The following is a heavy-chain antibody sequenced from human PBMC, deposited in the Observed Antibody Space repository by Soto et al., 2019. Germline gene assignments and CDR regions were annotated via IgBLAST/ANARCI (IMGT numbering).Heavy chain of an antibody. V-gene: IGHV4-34*01. CDR3: ARGRDDSSGYYGY. J-gene: IGHJ4*02. Sequence: PYLPCAVNGGSFSGYHWSWIRQPPGKGLEWIGEINHSGSTNYNPSLKSRVTISVDTSKNQFSLKLRSVTAADTAVYYCARGRDDSSGYYGYWGQVTLVT. CDR1: GGSFSGYH. CDR2: INHSGST. D-gene: IGHD3-22*01.